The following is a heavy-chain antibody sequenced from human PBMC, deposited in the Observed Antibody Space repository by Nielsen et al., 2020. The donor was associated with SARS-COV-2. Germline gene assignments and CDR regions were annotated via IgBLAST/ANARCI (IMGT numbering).Heavy chain of an antibody. Sequence: GESLKISCAASGFTFSSYAMSWVRQAPGKGLEWVSAISGSGGSTYYADSVKGRFTISRDNSKNTLYLQMNSLRAEDTAVYYCAREGATNFDYWGQGTLVTVAS. V-gene: IGHV3-23*01. J-gene: IGHJ4*02. CDR3: AREGATNFDY. D-gene: IGHD3-16*01. CDR1: GFTFSSYA. CDR2: ISGSGGST.